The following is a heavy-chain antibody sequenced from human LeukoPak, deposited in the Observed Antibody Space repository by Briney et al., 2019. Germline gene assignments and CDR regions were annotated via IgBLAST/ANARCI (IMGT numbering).Heavy chain of an antibody. CDR2: IYYSGNT. CDR3: ARETHYYYDTSGHYDG. CDR1: GGSISTYY. V-gene: IGHV4-59*01. Sequence: PSETLSLTCSVSGGSISTYYWNWIRQPPGKGLEWISYIYYSGNTNYNPSLKSRLTISIDTSKNQFSLTLRSVTAADTAVYYCARETHYYYDTSGHYDGWGQGTLVTVSS. J-gene: IGHJ4*02. D-gene: IGHD3-22*01.